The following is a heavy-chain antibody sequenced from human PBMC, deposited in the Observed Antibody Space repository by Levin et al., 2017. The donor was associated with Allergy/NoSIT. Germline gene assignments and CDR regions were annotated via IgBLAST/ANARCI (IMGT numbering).Heavy chain of an antibody. CDR2: INHSGST. D-gene: IGHD1-26*01. Sequence: SQTLSLTCAVYGGSFSGYYWSWIRQPPGKGLEWIGEINHSGSTNYNPSLKSRVTISVDTSKNQFSLKLSSVTAADTAVYYCARGNRIVPFDYWGQGTLVTVSS. CDR1: GGSFSGYY. V-gene: IGHV4-34*01. J-gene: IGHJ4*02. CDR3: ARGNRIVPFDY.